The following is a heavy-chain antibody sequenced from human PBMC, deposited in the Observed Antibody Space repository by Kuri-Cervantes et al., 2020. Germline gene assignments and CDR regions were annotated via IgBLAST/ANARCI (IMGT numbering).Heavy chain of an antibody. Sequence: SETLSLTCTVSGGSISSGGYYWSWIRQHPGKGLEWIGYIYYSGSTYYNPSHKSLVTISVDTSKNQFSLKLSSVTAADTAVYYCARDWDSSADYWGQGTLVTVSS. CDR3: ARDWDSSADY. CDR2: IYYSGST. CDR1: GGSISSGGYY. D-gene: IGHD6-19*01. V-gene: IGHV4-31*01. J-gene: IGHJ4*02.